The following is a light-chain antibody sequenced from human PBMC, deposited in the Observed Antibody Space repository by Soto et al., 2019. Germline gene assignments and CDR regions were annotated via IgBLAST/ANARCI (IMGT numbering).Light chain of an antibody. CDR3: QQYDYLPLS. J-gene: IGKJ4*01. Sequence: DIQMSQSPSSLSASVGDRVTITCQANQDISNYLNWYQHKPGKPPKLLIYDASNLETGVPSRFSGSKSGTAFTLTITSVQGADIATYYCQQYDYLPLSFGGGTKVEIK. V-gene: IGKV1-33*01. CDR2: DAS. CDR1: QDISNY.